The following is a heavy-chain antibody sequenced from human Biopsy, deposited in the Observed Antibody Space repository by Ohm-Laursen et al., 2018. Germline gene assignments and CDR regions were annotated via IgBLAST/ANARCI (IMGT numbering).Heavy chain of an antibody. CDR3: ASYDEAGGYFAY. Sequence: SLRLSCAASGFTFSSYAMNWVRQAPGKGLEWVSSISSTSSHINYADSVKGRFTISRDNAKNTLYLQLNSLRAEDTALYYCASYDEAGGYFAYWGQGALVTVSS. D-gene: IGHD2-8*02. CDR1: GFTFSSYA. V-gene: IGHV3-21*01. CDR2: ISSTSSHI. J-gene: IGHJ4*02.